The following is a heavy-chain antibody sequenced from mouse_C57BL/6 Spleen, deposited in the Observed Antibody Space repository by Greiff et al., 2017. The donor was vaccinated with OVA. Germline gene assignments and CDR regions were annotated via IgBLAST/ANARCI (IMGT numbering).Heavy chain of an antibody. J-gene: IGHJ2*01. D-gene: IGHD3-2*02. V-gene: IGHV1-76*01. CDR2: IYPGSGNT. Sequence: QVQLQQSGAELVRPGASVKLSCKASGYTFTDYYINWVKQRPGQGLEWIARIYPGSGNTYYNEKFKSKATLTVDKSSSTAYMQLSSLTSEDSAVYYCARAAQATYYFDYWGQGTTLTVSS. CDR1: GYTFTDYY. CDR3: ARAAQATYYFDY.